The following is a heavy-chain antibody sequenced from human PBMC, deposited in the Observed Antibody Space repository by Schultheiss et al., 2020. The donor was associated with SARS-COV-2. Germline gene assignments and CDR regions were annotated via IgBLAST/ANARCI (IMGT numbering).Heavy chain of an antibody. CDR2: ISYDGSDQ. Sequence: GGSLRLSCEVSGFTFSTYGMHWVRQAPGKGLEWVAVISYDGSDQNYDESVKGRFTVSRDNSKKTMYLQMNSLRAEDTAVYYCASSMGRSAPDYWGQGTLVTVSS. V-gene: IGHV3-33*01. CDR3: ASSMGRSAPDY. CDR1: GFTFSTYG. D-gene: IGHD3-10*01. J-gene: IGHJ4*02.